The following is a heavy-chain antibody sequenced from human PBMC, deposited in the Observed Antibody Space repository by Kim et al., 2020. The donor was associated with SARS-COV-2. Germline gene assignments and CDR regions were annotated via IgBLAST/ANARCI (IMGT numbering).Heavy chain of an antibody. V-gene: IGHV3-7*03. CDR2: IKLDGCET. J-gene: IGHJ1*01. Sequence: GGSLRLSCLTSGFTFSSYWMSWVRQAPGKGLEWVATIKLDGCETYFVDSVKGRFTISRDTAKNSLYLQMNSLRPDDTAAYYCARDVFGSSRGSDFYF. CDR3: ARDVFGSSRGSDFYF. CDR1: GFTFSSYW. D-gene: IGHD1-26*01.